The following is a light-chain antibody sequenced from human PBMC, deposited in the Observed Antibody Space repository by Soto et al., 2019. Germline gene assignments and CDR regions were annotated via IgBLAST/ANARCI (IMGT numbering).Light chain of an antibody. Sequence: DIQMTQSPTSLSASVGDRVTISCRASQRIGTYLAWYQQKPGKAPRLLISGASSVQSGVPPRFSGSGSATDFILTISSLRLEDIATYYCQQTASAPPWTFDQGTKVEIK. CDR1: QRIGTY. CDR3: QQTASAPPWT. CDR2: GAS. V-gene: IGKV1-39*01. J-gene: IGKJ1*01.